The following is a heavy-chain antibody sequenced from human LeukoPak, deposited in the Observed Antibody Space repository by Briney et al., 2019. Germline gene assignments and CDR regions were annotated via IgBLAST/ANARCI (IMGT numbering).Heavy chain of an antibody. CDR2: IIPMSGTI. V-gene: IGHV1-69*06. Sequence: SVKVSCKASGGTFTNYAFSWVRQAPGQGLEWMGRIIPMSGTIYYAQKSQGRVTITADRSTNTAYMELNSLRSEDTAVIYCARDCSSASCYERGSYFYFYMDIWGSGTTVTVSS. D-gene: IGHD2-2*01. CDR1: GGTFTNYA. J-gene: IGHJ6*03. CDR3: ARDCSSASCYERGSYFYFYMDI.